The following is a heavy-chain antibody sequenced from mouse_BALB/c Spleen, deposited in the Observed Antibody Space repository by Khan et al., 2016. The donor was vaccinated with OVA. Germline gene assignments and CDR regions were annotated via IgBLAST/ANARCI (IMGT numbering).Heavy chain of an antibody. V-gene: IGHV3-2*02. Sequence: EVQLQESGPGLVKPSQSLSLTCTVTGYSITSDYAWNWIRQFPGNTLEWMGYISYSGSTNYNPSLKSRISITRDTSKNQFILQLNSVTTEDTATXYCARDGSRYNYAVDYWGQGTSVTVSS. CDR1: GYSITSDYA. CDR3: ARDGSRYNYAVDY. J-gene: IGHJ4*01. CDR2: ISYSGST. D-gene: IGHD2-3*01.